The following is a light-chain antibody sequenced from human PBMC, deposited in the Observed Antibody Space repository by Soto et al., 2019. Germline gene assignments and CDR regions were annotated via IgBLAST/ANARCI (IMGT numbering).Light chain of an antibody. J-gene: IGKJ4*01. V-gene: IGKV1-5*01. Sequence: DIQMTQSPSTLSASVGDRVTITCRASQSISSWLAWYQQKPGKAPKLLIYDGSSFESGVPSRFSGSGSGTEFTLTISSLEPEDFAVYYCQQRSNWPLTFGGGTKVDIK. CDR2: DGS. CDR1: QSISSW. CDR3: QQRSNWPLT.